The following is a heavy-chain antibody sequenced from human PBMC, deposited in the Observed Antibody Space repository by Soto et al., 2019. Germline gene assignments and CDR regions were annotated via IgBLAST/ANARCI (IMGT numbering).Heavy chain of an antibody. J-gene: IGHJ6*02. CDR3: ASHYGHHDYTYYYYYYGMDV. CDR2: IIPIFGTA. Sequence: QVQLVQSGAEVKKPGSSVKVSCKASGGTFSSYAISWVRQAPGQGLEWMGGIIPIFGTANYAQKFQGRVTLTADDSTSTAYMELSSLRSEDTAVYYCASHYGHHDYTYYYYYYGMDVWGQGTTVTVSS. D-gene: IGHD4-4*01. V-gene: IGHV1-69*01. CDR1: GGTFSSYA.